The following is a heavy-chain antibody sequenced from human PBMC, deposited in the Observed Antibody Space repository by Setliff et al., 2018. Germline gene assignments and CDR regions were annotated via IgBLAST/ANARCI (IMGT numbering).Heavy chain of an antibody. CDR3: ARVRMVQGYYEFDY. Sequence: SETLSLTCSVSGMSITSYYWSWIRQSPGRGLEWIGYIYYTGSTTYSPSLKSRVTISPDTSKNQFSLKLTSVTAADTAVYYCARVRMVQGYYEFDYWGQGTPVTVSS. V-gene: IGHV4-59*12. D-gene: IGHD3-10*01. J-gene: IGHJ4*02. CDR2: IYYTGST. CDR1: GMSITSYY.